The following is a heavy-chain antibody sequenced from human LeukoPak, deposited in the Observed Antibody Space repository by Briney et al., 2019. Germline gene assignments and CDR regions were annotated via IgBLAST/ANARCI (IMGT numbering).Heavy chain of an antibody. J-gene: IGHJ4*02. Sequence: PSETLSLTCTVSGGSISSNSNYYWSWIRQPAGKGLEWIGRIYTSGSTSYNPSLKSRVTISIDMSKNQFSLKLSSVTAADTALYYCARYGYGSGGDYWGQGTLVTVSS. V-gene: IGHV4-61*02. CDR3: ARYGYGSGGDY. CDR1: GGSISSNSNYY. D-gene: IGHD3-10*01. CDR2: IYTSGST.